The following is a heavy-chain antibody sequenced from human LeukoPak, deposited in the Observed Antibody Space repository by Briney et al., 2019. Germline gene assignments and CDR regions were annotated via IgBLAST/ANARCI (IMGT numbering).Heavy chain of an antibody. D-gene: IGHD4-17*01. J-gene: IGHJ4*02. CDR2: IYYSGST. Sequence: SETLSLTCTVSGGSISSYYWSWIRQPPGKGLEWIGYIYYSGSTNYNPSLKSRVTISVDTSKNQFSLKLSSVTAADTALYYCASPTVTTAYFDYWGQGTLVTVSS. CDR1: GGSISSYY. CDR3: ASPTVTTAYFDY. V-gene: IGHV4-59*08.